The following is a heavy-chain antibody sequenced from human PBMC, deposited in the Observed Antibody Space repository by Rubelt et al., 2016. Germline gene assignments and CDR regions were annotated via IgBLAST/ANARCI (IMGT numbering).Heavy chain of an antibody. CDR3: ARLSALYGGHSGAVDY. CDR2: IYYSGST. Sequence: QLQLQESGPGLVKPSETLSLTCTVSGGSISSSSYYWGWIRQPPGKGLEWIGRIYYSGSTYYHPFPNTRRTLSVAPSQSRSSRSLASVTAADTAVYYCARLSALYGGHSGAVDYWGQGTPVTVSS. CDR1: GGSISSSSYY. D-gene: IGHD4-23*01. V-gene: IGHV4-39*01. J-gene: IGHJ4*02.